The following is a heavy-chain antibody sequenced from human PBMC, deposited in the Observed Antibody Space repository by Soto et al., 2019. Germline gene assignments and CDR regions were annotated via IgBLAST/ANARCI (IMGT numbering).Heavy chain of an antibody. Sequence: SETLSLTCAVYGGSFSGYYWSWIRQPPGKGLEWIGEINHSGSTNYNPSLKSRVTISVDTSKNQFSLKLSSVTAADTAVYYCARGRYSYGYSYYYYGMDVWGQGTTVTVSS. CDR1: GGSFSGYY. J-gene: IGHJ6*02. CDR2: INHSGST. D-gene: IGHD5-18*01. V-gene: IGHV4-34*01. CDR3: ARGRYSYGYSYYYYGMDV.